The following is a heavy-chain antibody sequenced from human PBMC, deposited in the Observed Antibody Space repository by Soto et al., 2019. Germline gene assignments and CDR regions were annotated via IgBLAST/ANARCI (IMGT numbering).Heavy chain of an antibody. V-gene: IGHV3-64D*08. Sequence: GGSLRLSCSASGFTFSSYAMHWVRQAPGKGLEYVSAISSNGGSTYYADSVKGRFTISRDNSKNTLYLQMSSLRAEDTAVYYCVKEDIVVVPAATQIFDYWGQGTLVTVSS. CDR1: GFTFSSYA. CDR3: VKEDIVVVPAATQIFDY. J-gene: IGHJ4*02. D-gene: IGHD2-2*01. CDR2: ISSNGGST.